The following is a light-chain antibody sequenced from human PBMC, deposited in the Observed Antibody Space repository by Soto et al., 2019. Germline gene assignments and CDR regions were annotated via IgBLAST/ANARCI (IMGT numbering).Light chain of an antibody. Sequence: DIVMTQSPDSLAVSLGERATINCKSSQSLLYNSNNKNYLAWYRQKPGQPPRLLIYWASTRESGVPDRFSGSGSGTDFTLTISSLQAEDVSGYYCQKYYSVPYTFGQGTNLEIK. CDR3: QKYYSVPYT. V-gene: IGKV4-1*01. J-gene: IGKJ2*01. CDR1: QSLLYNSNNKNY. CDR2: WAS.